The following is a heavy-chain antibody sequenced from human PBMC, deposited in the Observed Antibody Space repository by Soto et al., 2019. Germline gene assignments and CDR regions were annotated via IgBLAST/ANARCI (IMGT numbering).Heavy chain of an antibody. CDR3: SRYPPSFGVVDDY. Sequence: QVQLVQSGAEVKKPGASVKVSCKASGYTFTSYGISWVRQAPGQGLEWMGWISAYNGNTNYAQKLQGRVTMTTDTTTSTAYKELRSLRSDDTAVYYRSRYPPSFGVVDDYWGQGTLVTVSS. V-gene: IGHV1-18*01. J-gene: IGHJ4*02. CDR1: GYTFTSYG. D-gene: IGHD3-3*01. CDR2: ISAYNGNT.